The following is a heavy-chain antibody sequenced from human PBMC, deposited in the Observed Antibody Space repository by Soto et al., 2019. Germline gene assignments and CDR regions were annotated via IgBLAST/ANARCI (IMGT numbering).Heavy chain of an antibody. CDR1: GFTFSTFA. D-gene: IGHD2-2*02. J-gene: IGHJ6*02. V-gene: IGHV3-30-3*01. CDR2: TSDDGSKK. Sequence: QEQLVESGGGVVQPGGSLRLSCAASGFTFSTFAMHWVRQAPGKGLEWVTVTSDDGSKKYYADSVKGRFTVSRDNSKNTLFLQMNSLRAEDTAVYYCARDTFPLVPAGIFQYYYYGMDVWGQGTTVTVSS. CDR3: ARDTFPLVPAGIFQYYYYGMDV.